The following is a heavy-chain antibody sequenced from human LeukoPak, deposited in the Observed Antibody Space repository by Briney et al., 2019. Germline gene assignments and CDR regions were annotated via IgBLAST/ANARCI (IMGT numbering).Heavy chain of an antibody. CDR2: ISYDGSNK. Sequence: GRSLRLSCAASGFTFSSYGMHWVRQAPGKGLEWVAVISYDGSNKYYADSVKGRFTISRDNSKNTLYLQMNSLRAEDTAVYYCAKILGGSSWYRAWVGFYYGMDVWGQGTTVTVSS. CDR1: GFTFSSYG. V-gene: IGHV3-30*18. D-gene: IGHD6-13*01. CDR3: AKILGGSSWYRAWVGFYYGMDV. J-gene: IGHJ6*02.